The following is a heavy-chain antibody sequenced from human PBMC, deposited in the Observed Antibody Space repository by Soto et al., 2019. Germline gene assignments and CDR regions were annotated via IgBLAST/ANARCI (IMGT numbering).Heavy chain of an antibody. D-gene: IGHD5-12*01. V-gene: IGHV1-18*01. Sequence: ASVKVSCKASGYTFTSYGISWVRQAPGQGLEWMGWISAYNGNTNYAQKLQGRVTMTTDTSTSTAYMELRSLRSDDTAVYYCARVRAYSGYDSCFDYWGQGTLVTVSS. J-gene: IGHJ4*02. CDR2: ISAYNGNT. CDR3: ARVRAYSGYDSCFDY. CDR1: GYTFTSYG.